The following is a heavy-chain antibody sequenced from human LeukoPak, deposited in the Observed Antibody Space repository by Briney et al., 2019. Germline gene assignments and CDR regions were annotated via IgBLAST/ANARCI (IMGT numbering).Heavy chain of an antibody. CDR1: GYTFSSHD. D-gene: IGHD4-17*01. Sequence: GASVKVSFQASGYTFSSHDINWVRQATGQGLEWMGWMNPNSGNTGYAQKFQGRVTITRNTSISTAYMELTSLRSEDTAVYYCARVVNYFDYVTTRFDDWGEGTLVTVSS. V-gene: IGHV1-8*01. CDR2: MNPNSGNT. CDR3: ARVVNYFDYVTTRFDD. J-gene: IGHJ4*02.